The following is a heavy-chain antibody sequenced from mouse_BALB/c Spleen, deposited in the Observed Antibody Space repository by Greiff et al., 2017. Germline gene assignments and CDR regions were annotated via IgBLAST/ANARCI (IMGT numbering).Heavy chain of an antibody. CDR3: ARLEIYYGNYGAMDY. D-gene: IGHD2-1*01. V-gene: IGHV4-1*02. CDR2: INPDSSTI. CDR1: GFDFSRYW. Sequence: EVKLVESGGGLVQPGGSLKLSCAASGFDFSRYWMSWVRQAPGKGLEWIGEINPDSSTINYTPSLKDKFIISRDNAKNTLYLQMSKVRSEDTALYYCARLEIYYGNYGAMDYWGQGTSVTVSS. J-gene: IGHJ4*01.